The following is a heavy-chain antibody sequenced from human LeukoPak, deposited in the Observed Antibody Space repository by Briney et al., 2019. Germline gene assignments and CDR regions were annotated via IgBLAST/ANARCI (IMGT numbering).Heavy chain of an antibody. V-gene: IGHV3-23*01. D-gene: IGHD3-3*01. CDR2: IGYRGGSI. J-gene: IGHJ6*03. CDR1: GFTFSNYA. Sequence: PGGTLRLSCAASGFTFSNYAMSWVRQAPGKGLEWVSIIGYRGGSIYYAYSVQGRFTISRDNSKNTLYLQMNSLRAEDTAVYYCARDPQTTGCNPWSGYDTTTGYYMDVWGKGTTVTVSS. CDR3: ARDPQTTGCNPWSGYDTTTGYYMDV.